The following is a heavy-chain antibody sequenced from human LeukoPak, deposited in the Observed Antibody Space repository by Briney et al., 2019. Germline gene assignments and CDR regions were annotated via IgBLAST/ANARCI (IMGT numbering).Heavy chain of an antibody. D-gene: IGHD5-18*01. CDR3: ARAVLGYSWVYDY. CDR2: GSSSISTM. J-gene: IGHJ4*02. CDR1: GFTFNNYI. Sequence: RGSLRLSCAASGFTFNNYIITWVCQAPGRGLERVSYGSSSISTMYYAGAVMCRFTISRDNAKKSLYLQMDSLRDEDTAVDYCARAVLGYSWVYDYWGQGTLVTVSS. V-gene: IGHV3-48*02.